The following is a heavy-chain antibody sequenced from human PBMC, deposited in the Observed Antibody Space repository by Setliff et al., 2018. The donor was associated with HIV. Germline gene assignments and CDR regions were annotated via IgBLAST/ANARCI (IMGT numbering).Heavy chain of an antibody. CDR3: VKDRTIFGVVLAYFDY. CDR2: ISWDGGST. J-gene: IGHJ4*02. D-gene: IGHD3-3*01. CDR1: GFAFDDYT. Sequence: GRSLKISCAASGFAFDDYTMHWVRQAPGKGLEWAAIISWDGGSTYYADSVEGRFTISRDNSKSSLYLQMNSLRTEDTALYYCVKDRTIFGVVLAYFDYWGQGTLVTVSS. V-gene: IGHV3-43*01.